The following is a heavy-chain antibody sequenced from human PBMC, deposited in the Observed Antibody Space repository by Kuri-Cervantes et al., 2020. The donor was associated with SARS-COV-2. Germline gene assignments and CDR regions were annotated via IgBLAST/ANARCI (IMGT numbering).Heavy chain of an antibody. Sequence: ASVKVSCKASGYTFTGYYMHWVRQAPGQGLEWMGWTNPNSGGTKYAQKFQGWFTMTRDTSISTVYMELSRLRSDDTAGYYCARSTPSRRLVVISQGGAFDIWGQGTMVTVSS. CDR1: GYTFTGYY. V-gene: IGHV1-2*04. CDR2: TNPNSGGT. CDR3: ARSTPSRRLVVISQGGAFDI. D-gene: IGHD3-22*01. J-gene: IGHJ3*02.